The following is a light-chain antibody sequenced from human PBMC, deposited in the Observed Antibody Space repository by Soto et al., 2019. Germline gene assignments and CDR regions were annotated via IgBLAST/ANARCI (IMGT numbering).Light chain of an antibody. V-gene: IGLV2-8*01. Sequence: QSALTPPPSASGSPGRSGTISCTGTSSDIGGYNYVSWYQQHPGKAPKLMIYEVNKRPSGVPDRFSGSKSGNTASLTVSGLQAEDEADYYCASHAGRKNIIFGGGTKLTVL. CDR3: ASHAGRKNII. CDR2: EVN. CDR1: SSDIGGYNY. J-gene: IGLJ2*01.